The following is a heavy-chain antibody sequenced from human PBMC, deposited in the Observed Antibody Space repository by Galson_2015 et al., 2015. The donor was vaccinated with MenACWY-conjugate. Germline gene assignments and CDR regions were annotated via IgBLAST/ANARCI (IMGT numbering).Heavy chain of an antibody. CDR2: IYYSGTT. Sequence: ETLSLTCTVSGGSIHDYYWSWLRQPPGKELEWIGYIYYSGTTSYNPSLKSRVTISVDTSKNQFSLRLRSVTAADTAVYYCARHKIYYYDRSGNFDYWGQGTLVTVSS. V-gene: IGHV4-59*08. J-gene: IGHJ4*02. D-gene: IGHD3-22*01. CDR3: ARHKIYYYDRSGNFDY. CDR1: GGSIHDYY.